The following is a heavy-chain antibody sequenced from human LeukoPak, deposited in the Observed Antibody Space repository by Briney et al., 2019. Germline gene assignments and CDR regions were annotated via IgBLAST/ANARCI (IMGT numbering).Heavy chain of an antibody. Sequence: ASVKVSCKASGYTFTSYGISWVRQAPGQGLEWMGWISAYNGNTNYAQKLQGRVTMTTDTSTSTAYMELRSLRSDDTDVYYCARLGSGGDPYYSYYGMDVCGEETTVTVSS. CDR2: ISAYNGNT. D-gene: IGHD2-21*02. V-gene: IGHV1-18*01. J-gene: IGHJ6*01. CDR1: GYTFTSYG. CDR3: ARLGSGGDPYYSYYGMDV.